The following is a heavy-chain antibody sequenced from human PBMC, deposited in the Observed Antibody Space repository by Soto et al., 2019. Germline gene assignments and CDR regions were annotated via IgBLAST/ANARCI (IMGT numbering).Heavy chain of an antibody. V-gene: IGHV4-31*03. CDR1: GGSISSGGYY. D-gene: IGHD3-3*01. CDR2: IYYSGST. J-gene: IGHJ6*02. Sequence: QVQLQESGPGLVKPSQTLSLTCTVSGGSISSGGYYWSWIRQHPGKGLEWIGYIYYSGSTYYNPSLQRRVTISVDTSKNQFSLKLSSVTAAATAVYYCARLRFLEPHSYYYYGMDVWGQGTTVTVSS. CDR3: ARLRFLEPHSYYYYGMDV.